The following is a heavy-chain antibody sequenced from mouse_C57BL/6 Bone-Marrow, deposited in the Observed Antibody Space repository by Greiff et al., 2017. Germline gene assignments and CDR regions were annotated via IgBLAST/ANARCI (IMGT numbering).Heavy chain of an antibody. D-gene: IGHD1-1*01. V-gene: IGHV1-18*01. Sequence: EVQLQESGPELVKPGASVKIPCKASGYTFTDYNMDWVKQSHGKSLEWIGDINPNNGGTIYNQKFKGKATLTVDKSSSTAYMELRSLTSEDTAVYYCARGGVVADLYFDVWGTGTTVTVSS. CDR3: ARGGVVADLYFDV. J-gene: IGHJ1*03. CDR2: INPNNGGT. CDR1: GYTFTDYN.